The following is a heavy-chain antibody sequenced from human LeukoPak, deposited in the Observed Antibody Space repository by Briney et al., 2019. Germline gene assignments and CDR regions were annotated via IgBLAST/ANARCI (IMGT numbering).Heavy chain of an antibody. CDR1: SGSTSSYY. V-gene: IGHV4-59*08. Sequence: SETLSLTCTVSSGSTSSYYCSWIRQPPGKGLEWIGYTYYSGTTKYNPSLKSRVTISADTSKNQFSLKLRSLTAAATAVYYCARRLGVAVGGDAFDIWGQGTMVTVSS. CDR2: TYYSGTT. CDR3: ARRLGVAVGGDAFDI. D-gene: IGHD2-15*01. J-gene: IGHJ3*02.